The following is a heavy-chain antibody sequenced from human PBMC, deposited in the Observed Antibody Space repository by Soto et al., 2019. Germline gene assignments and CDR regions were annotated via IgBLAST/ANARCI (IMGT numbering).Heavy chain of an antibody. D-gene: IGHD4-17*01. CDR3: ARAYGDYELAYDYYYYYYMDV. CDR1: GYTFTSYG. V-gene: IGHV1-18*01. Sequence: GASVKVSCKASGYTFTSYGISWVRQAPGQGLEWMGWISAYNGNTNYAQKQQGRVTMTTDTSTSTANMELRSLRSDDTAVYYCARAYGDYELAYDYYYYYYMDVWGKGTTVTVSS. CDR2: ISAYNGNT. J-gene: IGHJ6*03.